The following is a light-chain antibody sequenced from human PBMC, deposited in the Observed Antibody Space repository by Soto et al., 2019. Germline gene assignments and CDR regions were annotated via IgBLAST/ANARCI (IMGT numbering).Light chain of an antibody. CDR1: SSDVGSYNL. J-gene: IGLJ1*01. CDR2: EVS. Sequence: QSALTQPASVSGSAGQSITISCNGTSSDVGSYNLVSWYQQHPGKAPKLMIYEVSKRPSGVSNRFSGSKSGNTASLTISGLQAEDEADYYCCSYAGSSTYVFGTGTKVTVL. CDR3: CSYAGSSTYV. V-gene: IGLV2-23*02.